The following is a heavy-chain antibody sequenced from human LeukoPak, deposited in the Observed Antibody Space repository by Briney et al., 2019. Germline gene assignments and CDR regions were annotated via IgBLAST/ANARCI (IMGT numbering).Heavy chain of an antibody. D-gene: IGHD3-10*01. Sequence: GGSLRLSCATSGFTFSDYGIHWVRQAPGRRLEWVAVIWSDGSNKYYADSVKGRFTISRDNSKKTLYLQMNSLRVEDTAVYYCVRASGSFDYWGQGTLVTVSS. CDR2: IWSDGSNK. V-gene: IGHV3-33*01. CDR1: GFTFSDYG. J-gene: IGHJ4*02. CDR3: VRASGSFDY.